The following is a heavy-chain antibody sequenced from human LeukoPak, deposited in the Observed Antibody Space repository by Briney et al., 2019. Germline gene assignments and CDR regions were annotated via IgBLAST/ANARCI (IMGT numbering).Heavy chain of an antibody. D-gene: IGHD3-9*01. CDR1: GFTFSSYA. Sequence: GGSLRLSCAASGFTFSSYAMSWVRQAPGKGLEWVSAISGSGGSTYYADSVKGRFTISRDNSKNTLYLQMNSLRAEDTAVYYCAKDRVLRYFGHTSHVDYWGQGTLVTVSS. CDR3: AKDRVLRYFGHTSHVDY. V-gene: IGHV3-23*01. CDR2: ISGSGGST. J-gene: IGHJ4*02.